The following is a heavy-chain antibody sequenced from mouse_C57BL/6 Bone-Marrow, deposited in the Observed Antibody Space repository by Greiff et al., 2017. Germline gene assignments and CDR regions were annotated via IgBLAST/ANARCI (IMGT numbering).Heavy chain of an antibody. V-gene: IGHV1-69*01. D-gene: IGHD3-2*02. CDR1: GYTFTSYW. J-gene: IGHJ4*01. Sequence: QVQLQQPGAELVMPGASVKLSCKASGYTFTSYWMHWVKQRPGKGLEWIGEIDPADSDTNYNQKFKGKTTMTVDKSSSTAYMQLSSLTSEDSAVYYSAQTAQARYYAIAYWGQGTSVTVSS. CDR2: IDPADSDT. CDR3: AQTAQARYYAIAY.